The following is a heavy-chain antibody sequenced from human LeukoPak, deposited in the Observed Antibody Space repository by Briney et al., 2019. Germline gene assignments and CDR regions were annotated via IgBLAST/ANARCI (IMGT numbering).Heavy chain of an antibody. J-gene: IGHJ4*02. CDR1: GYTFTSYG. Sequence: GASVKVSCKASGYTFTSYGISWVRQAPGQGLEWMGWMNPNSGNTGYAQKFQGRVTITRNTSISTAYMELSSLRSEDTAVYYCARGDYGGNFLVYWGQGTLVTVSS. D-gene: IGHD4-23*01. CDR2: MNPNSGNT. CDR3: ARGDYGGNFLVY. V-gene: IGHV1-8*03.